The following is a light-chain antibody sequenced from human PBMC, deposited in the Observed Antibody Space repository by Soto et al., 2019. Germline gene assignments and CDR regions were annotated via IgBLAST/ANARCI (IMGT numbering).Light chain of an antibody. V-gene: IGKV1-5*01. CDR3: QQYNTYSPWA. CDR2: DAS. CDR1: QSIGNR. Sequence: DIQMTQSPSTLSASVGDRVTFTCRASQSIGNRLAWYQQKPGKVPKFLIYDASSLQSGVPLRFSGSGSGTEFTLTISSLQPDDFATYYCQQYNTYSPWAFGQGTKVDIK. J-gene: IGKJ1*01.